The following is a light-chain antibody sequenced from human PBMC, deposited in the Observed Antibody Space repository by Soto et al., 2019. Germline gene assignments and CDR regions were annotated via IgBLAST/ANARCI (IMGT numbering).Light chain of an antibody. J-gene: IGLJ1*01. CDR2: EGT. Sequence: QSVLTQPASVSGSPGQSIAISCTGTSSDVGSYNLVSWYQQHPGKAPKLMIYEGTKRPSGVSNRFSGSKSGNTASRTISGLQAEDEADYYCCSSAGISLYVFGSGTKVTVL. CDR3: CSSAGISLYV. V-gene: IGLV2-23*01. CDR1: SSDVGSYNL.